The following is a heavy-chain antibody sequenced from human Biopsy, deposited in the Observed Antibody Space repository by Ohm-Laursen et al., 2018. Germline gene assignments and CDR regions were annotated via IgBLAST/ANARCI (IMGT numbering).Heavy chain of an antibody. J-gene: IGHJ4*02. Sequence: SVKVSCKVSGYTLTELSMHWVRQAPGKGLEWMGGYAPENGKTVYAQNFQARVSMTEDTSTDTAYMELRSLRSEDTAVYYCAADINVWNANYWGQGTQVTVSS. D-gene: IGHD1-1*01. CDR2: YAPENGKT. V-gene: IGHV1-24*01. CDR1: GYTLTELS. CDR3: AADINVWNANY.